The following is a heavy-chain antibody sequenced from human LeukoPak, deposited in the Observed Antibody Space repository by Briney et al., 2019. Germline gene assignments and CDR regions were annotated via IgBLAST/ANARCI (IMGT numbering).Heavy chain of an antibody. CDR3: AKDGGCSSTTCYSPYYFDY. V-gene: IGHV3-30*18. J-gene: IGHJ4*02. D-gene: IGHD2-2*01. Sequence: GGSLRLSCAASGFTFSSYGIHWVRQAPGKGLEWVAVASYDGSNKYYADSVKGRFTISRVNSKNTLYLQMNSLRAEDTAVYYCAKDGGCSSTTCYSPYYFDYWGQGTLVTVSS. CDR2: ASYDGSNK. CDR1: GFTFSSYG.